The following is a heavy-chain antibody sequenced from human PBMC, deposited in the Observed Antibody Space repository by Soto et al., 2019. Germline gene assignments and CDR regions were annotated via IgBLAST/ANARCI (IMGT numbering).Heavy chain of an antibody. CDR3: AKDSGRWLQPGGSYFDY. CDR2: ISYDGSNK. J-gene: IGHJ4*02. D-gene: IGHD1-26*01. V-gene: IGHV3-30*18. Sequence: PGGSLRLSCAASGFTFSSYGMHWVRQAPGKGLEWVAVISYDGSNKYYADSVKGRFTISRDNSKNTLYLQMNSLRAEDTAVYYCAKDSGRWLQPGGSYFDYWGQGTLVTVSS. CDR1: GFTFSSYG.